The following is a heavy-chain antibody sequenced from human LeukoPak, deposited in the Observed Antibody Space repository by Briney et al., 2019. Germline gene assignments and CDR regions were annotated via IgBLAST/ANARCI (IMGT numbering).Heavy chain of an antibody. CDR2: IYYSGST. CDR1: GGSISSGGYY. CDR3: GRVVDGLGYYFDY. J-gene: IGHJ4*02. V-gene: IGHV4-31*03. Sequence: SETLSLTCTVSGGSISSGGYYWRWIRQHPGKGLEWIGYIYYSGSTYYNRSLKSRVTISVDTSKNQFSLKLSSVTAADTAVYYCGRVVDGLGYYFDYWGQGTLVTVSS. D-gene: IGHD3-10*01.